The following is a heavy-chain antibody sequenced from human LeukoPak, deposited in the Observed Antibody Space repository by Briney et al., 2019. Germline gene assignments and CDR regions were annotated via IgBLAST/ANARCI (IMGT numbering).Heavy chain of an antibody. Sequence: GGSLRLSCTVSGFTVSSNSMSWVRQAPGKGLEWVSFIYSGGNTHYSDSVKGRFTISRDNSKNTLYLQMNSLRAEDAAVYYCARRAGEYSHPYDYWGQGTLVTVSS. CDR1: GFTVSSNS. J-gene: IGHJ4*02. D-gene: IGHD4-17*01. V-gene: IGHV3-53*01. CDR3: ARRAGEYSHPYDY. CDR2: IYSGGNT.